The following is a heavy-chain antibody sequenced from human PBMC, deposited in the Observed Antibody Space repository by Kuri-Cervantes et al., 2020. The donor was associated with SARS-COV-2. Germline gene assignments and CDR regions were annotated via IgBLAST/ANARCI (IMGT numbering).Heavy chain of an antibody. CDR1: GYSISSGYY. V-gene: IGHV4-38-2*01. J-gene: IGHJ4*02. CDR2: IYHSGST. D-gene: IGHD1-20*01. CDR3: ASRSASLTELYYFDY. Sequence: SETLSLTCAVSGYSISSGYYWGRIRQPPGKGLEWIGSIYHSGSTYYNPSLKSRVTISVDTSKNQFSLKLSSVTAADTAVYYCASRSASLTELYYFDYWGQGTLVTVSS.